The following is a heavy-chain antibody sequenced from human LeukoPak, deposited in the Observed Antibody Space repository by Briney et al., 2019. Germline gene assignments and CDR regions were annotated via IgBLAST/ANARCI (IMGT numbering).Heavy chain of an antibody. CDR2: IYYSGST. V-gene: IGHV4-59*01. CDR3: ARGGLVRGPVRYFDY. Sequence: SETLSLTCTVSGGSISSYYWSWIRQPPGKGLEWIGYIYYSGSTNYNPSLKSRVTISVDTSKNQFSLKLSSVTAADTAVYYCARGGLVRGPVRYFDYWGQGTLVTVSS. D-gene: IGHD3-10*01. CDR1: GGSISSYY. J-gene: IGHJ4*02.